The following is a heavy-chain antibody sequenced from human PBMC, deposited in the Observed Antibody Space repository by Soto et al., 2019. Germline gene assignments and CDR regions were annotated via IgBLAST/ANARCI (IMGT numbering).Heavy chain of an antibody. CDR3: ARGNAGYYYGMDV. CDR2: IYSGGST. J-gene: IGHJ6*02. CDR1: GFTVSSNY. D-gene: IGHD3-10*01. Sequence: EVPLVESGGGLIQPGGSLRLSCAASGFTVSSNYMSWVRQAPGKGLEWVSVIYSGGSTYYADSVKGRFTISRDNSKNTLYLQMNSLRAEDTAVYYCARGNAGYYYGMDVWGQGTTVTVSS. V-gene: IGHV3-53*01.